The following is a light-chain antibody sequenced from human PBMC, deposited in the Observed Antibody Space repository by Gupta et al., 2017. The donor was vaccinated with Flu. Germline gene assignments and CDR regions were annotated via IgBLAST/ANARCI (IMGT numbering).Light chain of an antibody. Sequence: VSLRQPASISCRSRQWLVYSDGNTFFRLFQQRPGQTTRRLILLVSYRESGVPDRFSGRGSGTDFTLTISSVQAEDVGIYFCVQGASGPLTFGGGTKVEIK. CDR3: VQGASGPLT. J-gene: IGKJ4*01. V-gene: IGKV2-30*01. CDR2: LVS. CDR1: QWLVYSDGNTF.